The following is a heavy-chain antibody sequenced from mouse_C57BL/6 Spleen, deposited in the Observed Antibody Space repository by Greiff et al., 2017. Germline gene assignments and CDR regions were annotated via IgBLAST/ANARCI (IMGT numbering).Heavy chain of an antibody. Sequence: VQLKESGPELVKPGASVKMSCKASGYTFTDYNMHWVKQSHGKSLEWIGYINPNNGGTSYNQKFKGKATLTVNKSSSTAYMELRSLTSEDSAVYYCARLTMVTTGFDYWGQGTTLTVSS. V-gene: IGHV1-22*01. CDR1: GYTFTDYN. D-gene: IGHD2-2*01. J-gene: IGHJ2*01. CDR2: INPNNGGT. CDR3: ARLTMVTTGFDY.